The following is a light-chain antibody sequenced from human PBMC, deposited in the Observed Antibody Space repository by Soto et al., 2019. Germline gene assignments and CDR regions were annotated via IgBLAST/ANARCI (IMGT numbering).Light chain of an antibody. Sequence: QSVLMQPPSVSAAPGQRVTISCSGSSSNIGNKYVSWYQQVPGTAPKLLIYENNKRPSGIPERFSGSKSGTSATLGITGLQTGDEADYYCGTWDSSLSAWVFGGGTQLTVL. V-gene: IGLV1-51*02. J-gene: IGLJ3*02. CDR2: ENN. CDR3: GTWDSSLSAWV. CDR1: SSNIGNKY.